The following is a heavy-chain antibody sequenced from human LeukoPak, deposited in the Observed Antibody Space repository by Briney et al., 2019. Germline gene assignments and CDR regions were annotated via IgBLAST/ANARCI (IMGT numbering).Heavy chain of an antibody. CDR2: ISSSSSYI. J-gene: IGHJ4*02. V-gene: IGHV3-21*01. CDR3: ASLSAVAGTFDY. CDR1: GFTFSSYS. D-gene: IGHD6-19*01. Sequence: GGSLRLSCAASGFTFSSYSMNWVRQAPGKGLEWVSSISSSSSYIYYADSVKGRFTISRDNAMNSLYLQMNSLRAEDTAVYYCASLSAVAGTFDYWGQGTLVTVSS.